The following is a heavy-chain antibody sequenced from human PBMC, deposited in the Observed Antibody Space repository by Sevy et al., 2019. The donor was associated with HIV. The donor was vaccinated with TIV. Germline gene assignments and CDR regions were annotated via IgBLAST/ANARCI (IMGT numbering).Heavy chain of an antibody. V-gene: IGHV1-69*13. CDR1: GGTFSRYA. J-gene: IGHJ4*02. CDR2: IIPIFGTA. Sequence: ASVKVSCKASGGTFSRYAISWVRQAPGQGLEWMGGIIPIFGTANYAQKFQGRVTITADESTSTAYMELSSLRSEDTAVYYCARAKDPYGSGSYYNFDYWGQGTLVTVSS. D-gene: IGHD3-10*01. CDR3: ARAKDPYGSGSYYNFDY.